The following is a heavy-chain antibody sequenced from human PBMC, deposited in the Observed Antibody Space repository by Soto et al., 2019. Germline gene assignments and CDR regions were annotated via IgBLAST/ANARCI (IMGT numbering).Heavy chain of an antibody. CDR3: AISGKPGITVAGPIDY. D-gene: IGHD6-19*01. V-gene: IGHV1-3*01. CDR1: EYFTSYA. J-gene: IGHJ4*02. Sequence: QVQLVQSGAEVKKPGASVKVSCKASEYFTSYAMQWVRQAPGQRLEWMGWINAGNGDTKYSQKFQGRVTITRDTSASTADMELSSLRSEDTAVNYCAISGKPGITVAGPIDYWGQGTLVTVSS. CDR2: INAGNGDT.